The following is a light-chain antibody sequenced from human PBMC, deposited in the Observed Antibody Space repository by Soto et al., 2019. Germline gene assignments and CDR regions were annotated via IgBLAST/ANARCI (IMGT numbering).Light chain of an antibody. V-gene: IGLV2-8*01. J-gene: IGLJ2*01. CDR2: EVS. CDR3: SSYAGSGSVV. CDR1: SSDVGGYNY. Sequence: QSALTQPPSASGSPGQSVTISCTGTSSDVGGYNYVSWYQQHPGKAPKLMIYEVSKRPSGVPDRFSGSKSGNTASLTVSGLQAEYEADYYCSSYAGSGSVVFGGGTKLTVL.